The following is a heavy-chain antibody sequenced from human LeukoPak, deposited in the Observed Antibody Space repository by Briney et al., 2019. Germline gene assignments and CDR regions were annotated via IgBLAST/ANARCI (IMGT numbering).Heavy chain of an antibody. CDR2: ITGTSGAI. CDR1: GFTFSSYE. V-gene: IGHV3-48*01. J-gene: IGHJ4*02. D-gene: IGHD3-22*01. CDR3: ARDLYRIVVVPHYFDY. Sequence: GGSLRLSCAVSGFTFSSYEMIWVRQAPGKGLEWLSYITGTSGAIYYADSVKGRFTISRDNSKNTLYLQMNSLRAEDTAVYYCARDLYRIVVVPHYFDYWGQGTLVTVSS.